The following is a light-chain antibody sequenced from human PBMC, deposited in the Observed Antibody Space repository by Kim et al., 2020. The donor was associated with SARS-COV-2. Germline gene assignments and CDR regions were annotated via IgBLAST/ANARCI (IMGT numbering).Light chain of an antibody. CDR3: QVWDSSSDHPGWV. Sequence: GETARITCGGNNIGSKSVHWYQQKPGQAPVLVIYYDSDRPSGIPERFSGSNSGNTATLTISRVEAGDEADYYCQVWDSSSDHPGWVFGGGTQLTVL. CDR1: NIGSKS. J-gene: IGLJ3*02. V-gene: IGLV3-21*04. CDR2: YDS.